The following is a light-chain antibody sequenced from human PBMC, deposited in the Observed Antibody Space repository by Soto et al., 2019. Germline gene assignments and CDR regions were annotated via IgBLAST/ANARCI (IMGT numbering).Light chain of an antibody. J-gene: IGKJ2*01. CDR2: GAS. V-gene: IGKV3-20*01. CDR3: QQYGRSPAT. CDR1: QIVTSNY. Sequence: EIVLTQSPGTLSLSPGERATLSCRASQIVTSNYLAWYQQKPGQAPRLLIHGASTRASGIPDRFIGSGSGINFPLTITRLEPEDFAVFHCQQYGRSPATFGQGTKMEIK.